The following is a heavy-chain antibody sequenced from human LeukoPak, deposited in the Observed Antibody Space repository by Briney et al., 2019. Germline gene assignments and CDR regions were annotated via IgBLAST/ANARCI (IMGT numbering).Heavy chain of an antibody. CDR2: INHSGST. J-gene: IGHJ4*02. CDR1: GGSFSGYY. D-gene: IGHD4-11*01. Sequence: PSETLSLTXAVYGGSFSGYYWSWIRQPPGKGLEWIGEINHSGSTNYNPSLKSRVTISVDTSKNQFSLKLSSVTAADTAVYYCARGLYSPYFDYWGQGTLVTVSS. V-gene: IGHV4-34*01. CDR3: ARGLYSPYFDY.